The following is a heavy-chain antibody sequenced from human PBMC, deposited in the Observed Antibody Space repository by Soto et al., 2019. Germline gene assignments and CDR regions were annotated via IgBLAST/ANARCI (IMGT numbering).Heavy chain of an antibody. CDR1: GFTFSSYS. CDR2: ISSSSSYI. CDR3: ARASSGWYNWFDP. D-gene: IGHD6-19*01. J-gene: IGHJ5*02. V-gene: IGHV3-21*01. Sequence: PGGSLRLSCAASGFTFSSYSMNWVRQAPGKGLEWVSSISSSSSYIYYADSVKGRFTISRDNAKNSLYLQMNSLRAEDTAVHYCARASSGWYNWFDPWGQGTLVTVSS.